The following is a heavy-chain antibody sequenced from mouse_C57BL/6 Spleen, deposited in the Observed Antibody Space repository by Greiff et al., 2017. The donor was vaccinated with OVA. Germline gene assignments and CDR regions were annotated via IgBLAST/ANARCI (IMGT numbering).Heavy chain of an antibody. CDR3: ARGPAGSYFDY. CDR1: GYAFSSSW. D-gene: IGHD1-2*01. V-gene: IGHV1-82*01. J-gene: IGHJ2*01. Sequence: VQLQQSGPELVKPGASVKISCKASGYAFSSSWMNWVKQRPGKGLEWIGRIYPGDGDTNYNGKFKGKATLTADKSSSTAYMQLSSLTSEDSAVYFCARGPAGSYFDYWGQGTTLTVSS. CDR2: IYPGDGDT.